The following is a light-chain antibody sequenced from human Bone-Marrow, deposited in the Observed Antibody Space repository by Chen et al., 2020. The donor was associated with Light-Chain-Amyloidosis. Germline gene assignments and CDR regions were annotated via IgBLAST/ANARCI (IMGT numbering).Light chain of an antibody. Sequence: SYVLPQPSSVSVAPGQTATIACGGNNIGSTSVHWYQQTPGQAPLLVVYDDSDRPSGIPERLSGSNSGNTATLTISRVKAGDEADYYCQVWDRSSDRPVFGRGTKLTVL. V-gene: IGLV3-21*02. CDR1: NIGSTS. CDR2: DDS. CDR3: QVWDRSSDRPV. J-gene: IGLJ3*02.